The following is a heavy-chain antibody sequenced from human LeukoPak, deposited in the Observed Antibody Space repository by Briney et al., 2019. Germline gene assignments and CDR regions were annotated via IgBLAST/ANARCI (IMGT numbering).Heavy chain of an antibody. CDR3: VIDYVHAFDI. J-gene: IGHJ3*02. D-gene: IGHD3-10*02. CDR2: IWYDGSNK. CDR1: GFTLSSYA. Sequence: PGGSLRLSCAASGFTLSSYAMHWVRQAPGKGLEWVAFIWYDGSNKYYADSVKGRFTISRDNSKNTLYLQMNSLRAEDTAVYYCVIDYVHAFDIWGQGTMVTVSS. V-gene: IGHV3-30*02.